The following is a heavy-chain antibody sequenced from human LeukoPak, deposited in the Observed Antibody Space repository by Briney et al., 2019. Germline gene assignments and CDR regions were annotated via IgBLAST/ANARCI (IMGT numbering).Heavy chain of an antibody. D-gene: IGHD3-22*01. CDR1: GFTFSSYD. CDR2: IGTAGDT. J-gene: IGHJ4*02. V-gene: IGHV3-13*01. Sequence: PGGSLRLSCAASGFTFSSYDMHWVRQATGKGLEWVSAIGTAGDTYYPGSVKGRFTISRDNSKNTLYLQMNSLRAEDTAVYYCARASSKYYDSSGHLNWGQGTLVTVSS. CDR3: ARASSKYYDSSGHLN.